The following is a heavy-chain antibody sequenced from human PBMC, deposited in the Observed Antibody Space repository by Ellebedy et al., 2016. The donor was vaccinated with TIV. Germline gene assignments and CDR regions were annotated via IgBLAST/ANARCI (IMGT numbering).Heavy chain of an antibody. CDR1: EGSISSSY. CDR2: IYYSGST. CDR3: ARQEAGRQLWFH. D-gene: IGHD5-18*01. Sequence: MPSETLSLTCTVSEGSISSSYWSWIRQPPGKGLEWIGYIYYSGSTNYNPSLRSRVTISVDTARNQFSLELSSVTAADTAVYYWARQEAGRQLWFHWGQGTLVTVSS. V-gene: IGHV4-59*08. J-gene: IGHJ4*02.